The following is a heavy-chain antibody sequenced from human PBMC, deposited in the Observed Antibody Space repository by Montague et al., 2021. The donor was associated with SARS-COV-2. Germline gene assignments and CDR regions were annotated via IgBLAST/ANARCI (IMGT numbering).Heavy chain of an antibody. CDR2: IYHTGST. CDR3: ARDRSRAFCEDASCYSENWFAP. V-gene: IGHV4-59*01. D-gene: IGHD2-2*01. Sequence: SETLSLTCSASGDSISNYYWTWIRQPPGEGLEWIGYIYHTGSTKYNPSLKSRVTMSIDTSKNQFSLILTSVTAADTAVYYCARDRSRAFCEDASCYSENWFAPWGQGTLVTVSS. J-gene: IGHJ5*02. CDR1: GDSISNYY.